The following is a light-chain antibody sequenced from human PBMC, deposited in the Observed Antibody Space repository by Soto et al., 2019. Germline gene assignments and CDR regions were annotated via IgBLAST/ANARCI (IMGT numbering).Light chain of an antibody. Sequence: DIQMTQSPSTLYASIGDRVTLTCRASQSISNKLAWYQQKPGNAPEVLIFDASTLEIGVPSRFSGSGSVTQFSLTISSLQPDDFATYYCQHYGDVWTFGQGTKVDIK. CDR2: DAS. CDR3: QHYGDVWT. J-gene: IGKJ1*01. V-gene: IGKV1-5*01. CDR1: QSISNK.